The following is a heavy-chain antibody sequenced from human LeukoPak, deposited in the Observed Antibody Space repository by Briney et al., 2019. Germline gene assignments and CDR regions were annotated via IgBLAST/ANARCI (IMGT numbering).Heavy chain of an antibody. CDR3: AKDGPEIAVAGGGYFDY. V-gene: IGHV3-23*01. J-gene: IGHJ4*02. CDR2: ISGSGGST. D-gene: IGHD6-19*01. Sequence: GGSLRLSCAASGFTFSSYAMSWVRQAPGKGLEWVSAISGSGGSTYYADSVKGRFTISRGNSKNTLYLQMNSLRAEDTAVYYCAKDGPEIAVAGGGYFDYWGQGTLVTVSS. CDR1: GFTFSSYA.